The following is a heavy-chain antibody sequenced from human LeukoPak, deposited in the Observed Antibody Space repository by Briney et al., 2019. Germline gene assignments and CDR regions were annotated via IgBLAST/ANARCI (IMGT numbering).Heavy chain of an antibody. CDR3: ASPFLNSL. CDR2: IKSDGSEK. J-gene: IGHJ4*02. CDR1: GLTFSRYA. D-gene: IGHD1-1*01. Sequence: GGSLRLSCAVSGLTFSRYAMSWVRQAPGKGLEWVANIKSDGSEKYYVDSVRGRFTISRDNANNSLFLQMHSLRAEDTAVYYCASPFLNSLWGQGTLVTVSS. V-gene: IGHV3-7*01.